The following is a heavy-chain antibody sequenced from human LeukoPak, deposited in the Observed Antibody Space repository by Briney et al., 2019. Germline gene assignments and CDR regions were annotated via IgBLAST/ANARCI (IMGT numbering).Heavy chain of an antibody. J-gene: IGHJ6*02. CDR3: ASSAHYASYYYYGMDV. CDR1: GFTFSSYG. CDR2: IWYDGSNK. V-gene: IGHV3-33*01. Sequence: PGGSLRLSCAASGFTFSSYGMHWVRPAPGKGREGVAVIWYDGSNKYYTDSVKGRFTISRDNSKNTLYLQMNSLRAEDTAVYYCASSAHYASYYYYGMDVWGQGTTVTVSS. D-gene: IGHD3-16*01.